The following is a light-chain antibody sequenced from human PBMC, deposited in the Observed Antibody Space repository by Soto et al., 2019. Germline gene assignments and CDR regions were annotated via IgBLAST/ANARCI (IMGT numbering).Light chain of an antibody. CDR3: CSYAGAYTLI. V-gene: IGLV2-11*01. CDR1: NSDVGGYNY. CDR2: DVR. J-gene: IGLJ2*01. Sequence: QSALTQPRSVSGSPGQSVAISCTGTNSDVGGYNYVSWYQQHPGKAPKLMIYDVRERPSGVPDRFSGSKSGNTASLTISGLQDDDEADYYCCSYAGAYTLIFGGGTQLTVL.